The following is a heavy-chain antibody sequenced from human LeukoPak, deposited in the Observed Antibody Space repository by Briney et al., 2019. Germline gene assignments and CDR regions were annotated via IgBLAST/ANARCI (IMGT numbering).Heavy chain of an antibody. V-gene: IGHV3-7*02. CDR2: IKQDGSEK. D-gene: IGHD3-22*01. Sequence: QPGGSLRLSCAASGFTFSAYWMSWVRQAPGKGLNWVANIKQDGSEKYYVDSVKGRFTISRDNAKNSLYLQMNSLRVEDTAVYYCTRYIADSGGSPSPSAFNIWGQGTMVTVSS. J-gene: IGHJ3*02. CDR3: TRYIADSGGSPSPSAFNI. CDR1: GFTFSAYW.